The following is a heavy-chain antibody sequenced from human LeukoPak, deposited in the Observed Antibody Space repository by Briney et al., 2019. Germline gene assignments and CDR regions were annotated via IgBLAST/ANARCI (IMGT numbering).Heavy chain of an antibody. CDR2: INASGGST. Sequence: ASVKVSCKASGYTFTSYYMHWVRQAPGQGLEWMGIINASGGSTSYAQKFQGRVTMTRDTSTSTVYMELSSLRSEETAVYYCAGYGGNKGIDPWGQGTLVTVSA. CDR3: AGYGGNKGIDP. D-gene: IGHD4-23*01. V-gene: IGHV1-46*01. CDR1: GYTFTSYY. J-gene: IGHJ5*02.